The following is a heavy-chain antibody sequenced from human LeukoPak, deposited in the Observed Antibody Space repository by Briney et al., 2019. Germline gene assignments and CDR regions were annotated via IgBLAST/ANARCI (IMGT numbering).Heavy chain of an antibody. V-gene: IGHV4-30-2*01. CDR1: GGSISSGGYY. J-gene: IGHJ5*02. CDR3: ARGRGISSSSAGWFDP. Sequence: PSETLSLTCTVSGGSISSGGYYWSWIRQPPGKGLEWIGYIYHSGSTYYNPSLKSRVTISVDRSKNQFSLKLSSVTAADTAVYYCARGRGISSSSAGWFDPWGQGTLVTVSS. D-gene: IGHD6-6*01. CDR2: IYHSGST.